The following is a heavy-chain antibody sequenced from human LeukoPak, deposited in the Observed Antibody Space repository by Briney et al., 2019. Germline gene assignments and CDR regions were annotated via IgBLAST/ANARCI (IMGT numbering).Heavy chain of an antibody. J-gene: IGHJ4*02. CDR3: ARDLRGYTGYNYYDY. D-gene: IGHD5-12*01. CDR2: ISSDSAYT. CDR1: GFTFRDYY. Sequence: GGSLRLSCAASGFTFRDYYMSWIRQAPGTGLEWVSYISSDSAYTNYADSLRGRFTISRDNAKNSLYLQMNSLIAEDTAVYYCARDLRGYTGYNYYDYWGQGTLVIVSS. V-gene: IGHV3-11*06.